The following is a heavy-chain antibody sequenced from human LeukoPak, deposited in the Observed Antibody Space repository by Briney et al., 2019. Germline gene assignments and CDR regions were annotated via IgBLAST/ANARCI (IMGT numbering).Heavy chain of an antibody. CDR1: DYTFTVYG. CDR2: MTPNIGNT. V-gene: IGHV1-8*01. Sequence: ASVKVSYKTSDYTFTVYGINWVRQVTALGLEWLGWMTPNIGNTGYAQKFQGRVTMTRNTSIITAYMELSSLRSEDTAVYYCARGRNAYYDFWSGDPYYYYGMDVWGQGTTVTVSS. J-gene: IGHJ6*02. CDR3: ARGRNAYYDFWSGDPYYYYGMDV. D-gene: IGHD3-3*01.